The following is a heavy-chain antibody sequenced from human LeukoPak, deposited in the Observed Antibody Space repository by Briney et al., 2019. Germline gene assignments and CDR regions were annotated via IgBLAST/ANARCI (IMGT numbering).Heavy chain of an antibody. Sequence: SVKVSCKASGGTFSSYAISWVRQAPGQGLEWMGRIIPILGIANYAQKFQGRVTITADKSTSTACMELSSLRSEDTAVYYCARGGFNTAPIDYWGQGTLVTVSS. D-gene: IGHD5-18*01. CDR2: IIPILGIA. V-gene: IGHV1-69*04. J-gene: IGHJ4*02. CDR1: GGTFSSYA. CDR3: ARGGFNTAPIDY.